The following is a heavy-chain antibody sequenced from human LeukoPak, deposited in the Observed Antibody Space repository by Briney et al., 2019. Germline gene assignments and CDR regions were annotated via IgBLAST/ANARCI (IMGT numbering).Heavy chain of an antibody. J-gene: IGHJ4*02. V-gene: IGHV4-39*01. CDR3: ARHVSAFWSGYYPSYFDY. D-gene: IGHD3-3*01. CDR2: FYYSGGS. CDR1: GGSISSSSSS. Sequence: TETLSLTCTVSGGSISSSSSSWGWIRQPPGKGLEWIGSFYYSGGSYYNSSLKSRVTISVGTSKNQFSLKLTSVTAADTAVYYCARHVSAFWSGYYPSYFDYWGQGTLVTVSS.